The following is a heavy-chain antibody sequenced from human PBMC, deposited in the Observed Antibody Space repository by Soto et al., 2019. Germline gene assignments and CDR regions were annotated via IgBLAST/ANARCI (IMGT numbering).Heavy chain of an antibody. CDR2: IYYSGST. CDR1: GGSISSGGYY. Sequence: QVQLQESGPGLVKPSQTLSLTCTVSGGSISSGGYYWSWIRQHPGKGLEWIGYIYYSGSTYYNPALKIRVTISVDTSKNQCSLKLSSVPAADTAVYYCARWGVNGEFDCWGQGTLVTVSS. CDR3: ARWGVNGEFDC. D-gene: IGHD3-10*01. J-gene: IGHJ4*02. V-gene: IGHV4-31*03.